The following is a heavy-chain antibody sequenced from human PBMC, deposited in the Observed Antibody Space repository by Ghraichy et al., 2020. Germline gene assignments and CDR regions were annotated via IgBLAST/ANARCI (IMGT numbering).Heavy chain of an antibody. CDR3: ARDGSCDSWSGSYKWDWFDP. J-gene: IGHJ5*02. CDR2: LYYSGST. CDR1: GDSISSFY. V-gene: IGHV4-59*13. D-gene: IGHD3-3*01. Sequence: SETLSLTCNVSGDSISSFYCSWIRQFPGGRLEWIGSLYYSGSTHYSPSLKSRVTLSADTSTNQFSLKLRSVTAADTAIYYCARDGSCDSWSGSYKWDWFDPWGQGTLVTVSS.